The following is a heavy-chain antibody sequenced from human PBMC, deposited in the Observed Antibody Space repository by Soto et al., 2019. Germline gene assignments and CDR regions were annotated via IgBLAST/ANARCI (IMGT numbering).Heavy chain of an antibody. CDR3: ARVLGYCSGGSCHPRSDP. Sequence: ASVKVSCKASGYTFTSYGISWVRQAPGQGLEWMGWISAYNGNTNYAQKLQGRVTMTTDTSTSTAYMELRSLRSDDTAVYYCARVLGYCSGGSCHPRSDPWGQGTLVTAPQ. V-gene: IGHV1-18*01. CDR1: GYTFTSYG. CDR2: ISAYNGNT. J-gene: IGHJ5*02. D-gene: IGHD2-15*01.